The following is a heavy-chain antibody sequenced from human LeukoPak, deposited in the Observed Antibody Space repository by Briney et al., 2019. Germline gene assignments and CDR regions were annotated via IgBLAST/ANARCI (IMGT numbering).Heavy chain of an antibody. D-gene: IGHD6-19*01. CDR1: GGTFSSYA. CDR2: IIPIFGTA. J-gene: IGHJ4*02. CDR3: ARDLRYSSGWTFFDY. V-gene: IGHV1-69*01. Sequence: ASVKVSCKTSGGTFSSYAIRWVRQAPGQGLEWMGGIIPIFGTANYAQKFQGRVTITADESTSTAYMKLSSLRSEDTAVYYCARDLRYSSGWTFFDYWGQGTLVTVSS.